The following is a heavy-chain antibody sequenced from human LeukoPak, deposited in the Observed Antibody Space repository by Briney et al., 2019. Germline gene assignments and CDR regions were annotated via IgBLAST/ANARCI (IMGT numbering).Heavy chain of an antibody. CDR1: GGSISSYY. J-gene: IGHJ6*01. CDR2: IYYSGST. CDR3: ARGRTTGTVRGMDV. D-gene: IGHD1-1*01. Sequence: SETLSLTCTVSGGSISSYYWSWSRRPPGKGREGFGYIYYSGSTNYNPSLKSRVTISVDTSKNQFSLKLSSVTAADTAVYYCARGRTTGTVRGMDVWGQGTTVTVSS. V-gene: IGHV4-59*01.